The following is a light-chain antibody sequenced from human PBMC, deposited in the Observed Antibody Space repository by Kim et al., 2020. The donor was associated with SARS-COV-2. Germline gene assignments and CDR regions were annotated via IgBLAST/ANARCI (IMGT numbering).Light chain of an antibody. V-gene: IGLV4-69*01. CDR2: LNSDGSH. J-gene: IGLJ2*01. CDR1: SGHSSDA. Sequence: SVKLTCTLGSGHSSDAIAWHQQQPEKGPRYLMKLNSDGSHSKGDGIPDRFSGSSSGAERYLTISSLQSEDEADYYCQTWGTGPHVVFGGGTQLTVL. CDR3: QTWGTGPHVV.